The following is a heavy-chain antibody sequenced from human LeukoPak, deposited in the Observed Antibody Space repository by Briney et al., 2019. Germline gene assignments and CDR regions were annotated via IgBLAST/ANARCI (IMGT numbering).Heavy chain of an antibody. Sequence: PSETLSLTCTVSCGSISSSSYYWGWIRQPPGKGVEWSGSIYYSGRTYYEPSLKSRVTISVETSKNQSSLKLSSVSAADTAVYYCARDSPSPAIVPRGACDIWGQRTMVTVSS. V-gene: IGHV4-39*07. J-gene: IGHJ3*02. CDR3: ARDSPSPAIVPRGACDI. CDR1: CGSISSSSYY. CDR2: IYYSGRT. D-gene: IGHD5-18*01.